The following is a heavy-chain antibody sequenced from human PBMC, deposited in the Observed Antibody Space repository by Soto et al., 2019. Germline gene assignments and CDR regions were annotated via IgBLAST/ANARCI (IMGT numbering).Heavy chain of an antibody. D-gene: IGHD3-9*01. CDR3: AKDPGWDILTGVDLDY. J-gene: IGHJ4*02. CDR2: ISWNSGSI. CDR1: GFTFDDYA. Sequence: GGSLRLSCAASGFTFDDYAMHWVRQAPGKGLEWVSGISWNSGSIGYADSVKGRFTISRDNAKNSLYLQMNSLRAEDTALYYCAKDPGWDILTGVDLDYWGQGTLVTVSS. V-gene: IGHV3-9*01.